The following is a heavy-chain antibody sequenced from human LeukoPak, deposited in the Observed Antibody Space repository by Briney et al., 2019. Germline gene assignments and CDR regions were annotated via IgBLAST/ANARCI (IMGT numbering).Heavy chain of an antibody. J-gene: IGHJ4*02. CDR1: GGTFGNYA. V-gene: IGHV1-69*01. Sequence: GSSVTVSCKPSGGTFGNYAINWVRQAPGHGLEWMGGIIPIFDTTNYAQKFQGRVTITADESTTTAYMELSSLRSEDTAMYYCARGGDAGVWYYYCDFWGQGTQVTVSS. CDR3: ARGGDAGVWYYYCDF. D-gene: IGHD6-19*01. CDR2: IIPIFDTT.